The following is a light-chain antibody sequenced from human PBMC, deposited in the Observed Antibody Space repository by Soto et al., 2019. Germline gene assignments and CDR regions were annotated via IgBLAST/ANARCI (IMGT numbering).Light chain of an antibody. V-gene: IGKV3-20*01. J-gene: IGKJ2*01. CDR3: QQYARPPFA. Sequence: EIVLTQSPGTLSLSPGERATLSCRASQRISNSYLAWYQQKPGQAPRLLLYDASSRATGIPDRVSGSGSGTDFTLTISRLEPEDFEVYYCQQYARPPFAFGQGTKVEIK. CDR1: QRISNSY. CDR2: DAS.